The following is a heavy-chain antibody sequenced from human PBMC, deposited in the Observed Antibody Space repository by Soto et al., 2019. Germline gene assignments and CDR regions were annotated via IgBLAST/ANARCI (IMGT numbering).Heavy chain of an antibody. CDR2: MSHDGGNI. CDR3: ARGTGLGSYLIDY. J-gene: IGHJ4*02. D-gene: IGHD3-10*01. CDR1: GFTFSGYA. V-gene: IGHV3-30-3*01. Sequence: QVQLMESGGGVVQPGRSLTLSCAASGFTFSGYAMHWVRQLPGKGLEWVTLMSHDGGNIRYADSVKGRFTISRDNSRNTLALQMSSLRPEDTAVYYCARGTGLGSYLIDYWGQGSLVIVSS.